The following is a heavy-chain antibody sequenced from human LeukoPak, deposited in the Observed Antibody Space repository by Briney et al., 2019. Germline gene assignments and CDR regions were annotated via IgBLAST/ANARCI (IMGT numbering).Heavy chain of an antibody. J-gene: IGHJ4*02. V-gene: IGHV3-23*01. Sequence: QPGGSLRLSCAAPGFSFTTYAMNWVRQAPGKGLEWVSGISGSGGSTYYADSVKGRSTISRDSSRNTVYLQMNTLRAEDTAVYYCAKGVGTKSRYYFDFWGQGALVTVSS. CDR2: ISGSGGST. CDR3: AKGVGTKSRYYFDF. D-gene: IGHD1-26*01. CDR1: GFSFTTYA.